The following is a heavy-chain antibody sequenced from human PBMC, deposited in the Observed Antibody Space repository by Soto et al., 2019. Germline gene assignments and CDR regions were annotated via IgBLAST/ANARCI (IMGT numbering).Heavy chain of an antibody. Sequence: EVQLLQSGGGLVQPGESLRLSCAVSEFTFSTYAMTWVRQAPGKGLEWVSAISDSGGSTYYADSVKGRFTISRDNSKNSLYLPMKRLSADDTAVYYCAHGSRYGSNVPWNFDLWGRGTLVTVSS. V-gene: IGHV3-23*01. CDR2: ISDSGGST. D-gene: IGHD2-2*01. J-gene: IGHJ2*01. CDR3: AHGSRYGSNVPWNFDL. CDR1: EFTFSTYA.